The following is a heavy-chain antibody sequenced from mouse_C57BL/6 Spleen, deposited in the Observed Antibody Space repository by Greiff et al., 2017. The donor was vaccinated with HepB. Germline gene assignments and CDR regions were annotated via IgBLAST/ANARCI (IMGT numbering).Heavy chain of an antibody. CDR1: GYTFTSYW. J-gene: IGHJ4*01. V-gene: IGHV1-50*01. Sequence: VQLQQPGAELVKPGASVKLSCKASGYTFTSYWMQWVKQRPGQGLEWIGEIDPSDSYTNYNQKFKGKATLTVDTSSSTAYMQLSSLTSEDSAVYYCARFYYDYDMAMDYWGQGTSVTVSS. CDR2: IDPSDSYT. CDR3: ARFYYDYDMAMDY. D-gene: IGHD2-4*01.